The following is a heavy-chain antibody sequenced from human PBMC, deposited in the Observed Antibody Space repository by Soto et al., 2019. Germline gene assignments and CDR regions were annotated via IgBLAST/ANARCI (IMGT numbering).Heavy chain of an antibody. J-gene: IGHJ4*02. CDR1: GFTVSGNY. Sequence: EVQLVESGGGLIQPGGSLRLSCAASGFTVSGNYITWVRQAPGKGLEWVSVIFSGDNTYYSDSVKGRFTISRDNSKNTVYLQMNRLRGDDTAVYFFATCLTLPVRPSFYTWGQGTLLPVSS. D-gene: IGHD3-16*02. V-gene: IGHV3-53*01. CDR3: ATCLTLPVRPSFYT. CDR2: IFSGDNT.